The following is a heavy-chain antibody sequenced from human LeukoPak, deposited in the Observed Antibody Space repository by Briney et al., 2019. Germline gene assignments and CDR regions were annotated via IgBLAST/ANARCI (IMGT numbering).Heavy chain of an antibody. CDR1: GFTFSSYA. Sequence: GGSLRLSCAASGFTFSSYAMSWVRQAPGKGLEWVSAISGSGGSTYYADSVKGRFTISRDNSKNTLYLQMNSLRAEDTAVYYCAKDTXGXXXXXXXXXXXDYWGXGTLVTX. V-gene: IGHV3-23*01. CDR2: ISGSGGST. J-gene: IGHJ4*02. CDR3: AKDTXGXXXXXXXXXXXDY.